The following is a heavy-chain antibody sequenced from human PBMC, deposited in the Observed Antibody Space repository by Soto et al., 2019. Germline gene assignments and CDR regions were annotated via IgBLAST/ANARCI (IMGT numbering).Heavy chain of an antibody. CDR1: GGSISSYY. Sequence: QVQLQESGPGLVKPSETLSLTCTVSGGSISSYYWSWIRQPAGKGLEWIGRIYTRGSTNYNPSLKSRVTMSVDTSKNQFSLKLSSVTAADTAVYYCARERAHSYYDFWSGYSTGGWFDPWGQGTLVTVSS. J-gene: IGHJ5*02. D-gene: IGHD3-3*01. CDR3: ARERAHSYYDFWSGYSTGGWFDP. CDR2: IYTRGST. V-gene: IGHV4-4*07.